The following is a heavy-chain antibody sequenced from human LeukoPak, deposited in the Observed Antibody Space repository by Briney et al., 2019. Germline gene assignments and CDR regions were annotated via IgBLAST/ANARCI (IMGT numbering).Heavy chain of an antibody. CDR2: INWNGGST. D-gene: IGHD1-26*01. CDR3: AGVSGSYWAYYFDY. J-gene: IGHJ4*02. Sequence: GGSLRLSCAASGFTFDDYGMSWVRQAPGKGLEWVSGINWNGGSTGYADSVKGRFTISRDNAKNSLYLQMNSLRAEDTALYHCAGVSGSYWAYYFDYWGQGTLVTVSS. CDR1: GFTFDDYG. V-gene: IGHV3-20*01.